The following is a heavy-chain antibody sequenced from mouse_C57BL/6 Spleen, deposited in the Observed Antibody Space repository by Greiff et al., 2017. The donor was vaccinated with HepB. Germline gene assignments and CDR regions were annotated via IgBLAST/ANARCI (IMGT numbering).Heavy chain of an antibody. CDR2: ISGGGGNT. Sequence: EVKVEESGGGLVKPGGSLKLSCAASGFTFSSYTMSWVRQTPEKRLEWVATISGGGGNTYYPDSVKGRFTISRDNAKNTLYLQMSSLRSEDTALYYCARHDYYGSSYWYFDVWGTGTTVTVSS. CDR1: GFTFSSYT. J-gene: IGHJ1*03. V-gene: IGHV5-9*01. CDR3: ARHDYYGSSYWYFDV. D-gene: IGHD1-1*01.